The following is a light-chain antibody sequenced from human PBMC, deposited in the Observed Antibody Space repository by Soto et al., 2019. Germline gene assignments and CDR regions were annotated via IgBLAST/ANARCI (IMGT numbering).Light chain of an antibody. Sequence: EIVMTQSPLSLPVTPGESVSISCRSSQSLLHSNGYNYLDWYLQKPGQAPQVPIYLGSSRASGDPDRISGSGSGTDFTLRISRVEAEDVGVYYCMQALQTPLTFGQGTKV. V-gene: IGKV2-28*01. J-gene: IGKJ2*01. CDR3: MQALQTPLT. CDR2: LGS. CDR1: QSLLHSNGYNY.